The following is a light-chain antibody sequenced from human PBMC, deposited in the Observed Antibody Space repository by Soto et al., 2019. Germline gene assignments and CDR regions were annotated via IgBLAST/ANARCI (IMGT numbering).Light chain of an antibody. CDR1: RDVGND. J-gene: IGKJ1*01. CDR3: LQRYNHPLT. CDR2: TAS. V-gene: IGKV1-6*01. Sequence: IQMTQSPLSLSASVGDRVIITCRASRDVGNDLGWYQQKPGKAPKLLIFTASTLHSGVPSRFSGSGSGTVFTLTISSLQPEDFATYFCLQRYNHPLTFGQGTTVEI.